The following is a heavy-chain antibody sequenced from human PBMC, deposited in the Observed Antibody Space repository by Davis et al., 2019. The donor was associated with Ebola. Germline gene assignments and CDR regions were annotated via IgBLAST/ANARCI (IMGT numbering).Heavy chain of an antibody. Sequence: PGGSLRLSCAASGFTFSSYAMSWVRHAPGKGLEWVSAISGSGGSTYYADSVKGRFTISRDNSKNTLYLQMNSLRAEDTAVYYCAKDEMQGYYYGMDVWGQGTTVTVSS. CDR3: AKDEMQGYYYGMDV. CDR2: ISGSGGST. V-gene: IGHV3-23*01. CDR1: GFTFSSYA. J-gene: IGHJ6*02.